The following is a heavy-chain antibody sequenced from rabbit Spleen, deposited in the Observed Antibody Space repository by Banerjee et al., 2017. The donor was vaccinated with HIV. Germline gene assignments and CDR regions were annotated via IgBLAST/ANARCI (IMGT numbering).Heavy chain of an antibody. Sequence: QSLVESGGGLVQPTGSLTLTCTASGFSFSDRDVMCWVRQAPGKGLEWIACINTATGKAVYASWAKGRFTISKTSSTTVTLQMTSLTAADTATYFCARDSGSSFSSYGMDLWGQGTLVTVS. CDR1: GFSFSDRDV. CDR3: ARDSGSSFSSYGMDL. CDR2: INTATGKA. V-gene: IGHV1S40*01. D-gene: IGHD8-1*01. J-gene: IGHJ6*01.